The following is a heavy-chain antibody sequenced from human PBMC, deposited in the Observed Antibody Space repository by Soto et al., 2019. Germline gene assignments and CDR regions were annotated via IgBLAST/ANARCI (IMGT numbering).Heavy chain of an antibody. D-gene: IGHD6-13*01. CDR2: ISGSGGST. CDR1: GFTFSSYA. CDR3: AKDPEGAARRFYYFDY. J-gene: IGHJ4*02. V-gene: IGHV3-23*01. Sequence: PGGSLRLSCAASGFTFSSYAMSWVRQAPGKGLEWVSAISGSGGSTYYADSVKGRFTISRDNSKNTLYLQMNSLRAEDTAVYYCAKDPEGAARRFYYFDYWGQGTLVTVSS.